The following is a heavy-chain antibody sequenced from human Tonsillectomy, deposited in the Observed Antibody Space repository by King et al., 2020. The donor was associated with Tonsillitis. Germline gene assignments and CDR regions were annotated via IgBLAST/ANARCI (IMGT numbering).Heavy chain of an antibody. V-gene: IGHV3-30*18. CDR2: ISYDGSNK. Sequence: VQLVESGGGVVQPGRSLRLSCAASGFTFSSYGMHWVRQAPGKGLEWVAVISYDGSNKYYADSVKGRFTISRDNSKKTLYLQMNSLRAEDTAGYYCAKERRRGYCSGGSCYGVDYWGQGTLVTVSS. D-gene: IGHD2-15*01. CDR3: AKERRRGYCSGGSCYGVDY. CDR1: GFTFSSYG. J-gene: IGHJ4*02.